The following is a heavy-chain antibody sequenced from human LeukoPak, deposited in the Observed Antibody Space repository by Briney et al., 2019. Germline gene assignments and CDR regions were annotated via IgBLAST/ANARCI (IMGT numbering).Heavy chain of an antibody. J-gene: IGHJ6*02. CDR3: TKKRLNRLGFYYGIDV. Sequence: PGRSLRLSCAASGFTFSSYGMHWVRQAPGKGLEWVAVIWYDGSNKYYADSVKGRFTISRDNSKNMLYLQMNSLRAEDTAIYYCTKKRLNRLGFYYGIDVWGQGTTVTVSS. CDR1: GFTFSSYG. V-gene: IGHV3-33*06. D-gene: IGHD4-17*01. CDR2: IWYDGSNK.